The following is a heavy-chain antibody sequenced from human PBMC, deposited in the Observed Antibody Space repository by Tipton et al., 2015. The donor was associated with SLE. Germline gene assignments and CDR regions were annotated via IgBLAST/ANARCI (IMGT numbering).Heavy chain of an antibody. CDR1: GGSLNNHF. V-gene: IGHV4-4*07. CDR3: ARDKWGEYTASTGYFWSFDP. CDR2: VSPSGGT. J-gene: IGHJ5*02. Sequence: LRLSCTVSGGSLNNHFCSWFRQSAGKGLEWIGRVSPSGGTNYNPSLKSRVTMSVDTSRNQFSLNLSSLTAADTAVYFCARDKWGEYTASTGYFWSFDPWGQGIPVTVSS. D-gene: IGHD3-9*01.